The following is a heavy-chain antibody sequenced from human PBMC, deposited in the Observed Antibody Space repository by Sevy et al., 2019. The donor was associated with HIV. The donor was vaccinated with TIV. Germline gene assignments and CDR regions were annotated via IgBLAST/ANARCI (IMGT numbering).Heavy chain of an antibody. Sequence: SETLSLTCTVSGGPISSYYWSWIRQPPGKKLEWIGYIHYSGSTKYNPSLNSRFTMSVNTSKNQSSLKLTSVTAADTAGYYCARAPPVRSGDDSLNWFDPWGQGTLVTVSS. J-gene: IGHJ5*02. CDR2: IHYSGST. CDR3: ARAPPVRSGDDSLNWFDP. D-gene: IGHD5-12*01. V-gene: IGHV4-59*01. CDR1: GGPISSYY.